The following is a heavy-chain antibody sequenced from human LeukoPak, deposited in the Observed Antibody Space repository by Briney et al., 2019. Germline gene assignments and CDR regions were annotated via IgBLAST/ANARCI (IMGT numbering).Heavy chain of an antibody. CDR2: IYHSGST. Sequence: PSETLSLTCTVSRYSISSHYYWGWIRQPPGEGLEWIGTIYHSGSTYYNPSLKSRVTISVDTSKNQFSLKLTSVTAADTAVYYCARTTEGGYTYGYFYYYYMDVWGKGTTVTISS. CDR1: RYSISSHYY. V-gene: IGHV4-38-2*02. D-gene: IGHD5-18*01. J-gene: IGHJ6*03. CDR3: ARTTEGGYTYGYFYYYYMDV.